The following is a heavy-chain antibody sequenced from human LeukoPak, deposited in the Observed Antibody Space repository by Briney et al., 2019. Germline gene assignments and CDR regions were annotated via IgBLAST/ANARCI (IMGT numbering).Heavy chain of an antibody. CDR3: ARFYSSSTRCRMNWFDP. Sequence: SETLSHTCTVSGGSINSYYWSWIRQPPGKGLEWIGYIYTSGSTNYNPSLKSRVTISVDTSKNQFSLKLSSVTAADTAVYYCARFYSSSTRCRMNWFDPWGQGTLVTVSS. CDR2: IYTSGST. V-gene: IGHV4-4*09. J-gene: IGHJ5*02. CDR1: GGSINSYY. D-gene: IGHD2-2*01.